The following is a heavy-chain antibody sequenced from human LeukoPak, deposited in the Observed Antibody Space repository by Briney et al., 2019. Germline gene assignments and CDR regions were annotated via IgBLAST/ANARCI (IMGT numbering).Heavy chain of an antibody. CDR2: ISSSGSTI. D-gene: IGHD6-13*01. Sequence: SGGSLRLSCAASGFTFSDYYMSWIRQAPGKGLEWVSYISSSGSTIYYADSVKGRFAISRDNAKNSLYLQMNSLRAEDTAVYYCAKERIAAARFFDYWGQGTLVTVSS. V-gene: IGHV3-11*01. CDR1: GFTFSDYY. CDR3: AKERIAAARFFDY. J-gene: IGHJ4*02.